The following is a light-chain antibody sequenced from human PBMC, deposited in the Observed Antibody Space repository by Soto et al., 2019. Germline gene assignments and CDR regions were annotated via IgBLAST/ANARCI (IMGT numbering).Light chain of an antibody. V-gene: IGKV1-12*01. J-gene: IGKJ2*01. Sequence: DIQMTQSPSSVSASVGDRVTLTYRASQGISSWLAWYQQKPGKAPKLLIYAASSLQSGVPSRFSGSGSGTHFTLTISSLQPEDSATYYCLQSDSFPHTFGQGTKLEIK. CDR1: QGISSW. CDR2: AAS. CDR3: LQSDSFPHT.